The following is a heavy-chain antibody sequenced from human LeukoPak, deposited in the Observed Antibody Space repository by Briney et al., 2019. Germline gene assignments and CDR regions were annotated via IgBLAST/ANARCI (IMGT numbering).Heavy chain of an antibody. CDR1: GGSISSGGYY. D-gene: IGHD3-10*01. J-gene: IGHJ5*02. CDR3: ARAGGAYYYGSGSRGNWFDP. V-gene: IGHV4-31*03. Sequence: PSETLSLTCTVSGGSISSGGYYWSWIRQHPGKGLEWFGYIYYSGSTYYNPSLKSRVTISVDTSKNQFSLKLSSVTPADTAVYYCARAGGAYYYGSGSRGNWFDPWGQGTLVTVSS. CDR2: IYYSGST.